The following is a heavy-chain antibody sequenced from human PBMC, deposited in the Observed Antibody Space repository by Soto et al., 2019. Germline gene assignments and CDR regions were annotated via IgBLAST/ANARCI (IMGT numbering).Heavy chain of an antibody. CDR3: ATVRVSDSPLDH. V-gene: IGHV3-30*03. CDR1: GFTFRSSG. D-gene: IGHD2-8*01. Sequence: QVHLVESGGGVVQPGTSLTLTCTASGFTFRSSGMHWVRQAPGKGLEWLAFLAYDGSQKFYADSVKGRFSISRDNTKNTLYLHMSSLTAEDTAIYYCATVRVSDSPLDHWCPGTLVTVSS. CDR2: LAYDGSQK. J-gene: IGHJ4*02.